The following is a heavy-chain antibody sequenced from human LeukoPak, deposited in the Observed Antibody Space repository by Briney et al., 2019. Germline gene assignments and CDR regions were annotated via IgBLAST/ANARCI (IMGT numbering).Heavy chain of an antibody. J-gene: IGHJ6*02. CDR3: ARESAPATRYYYYYYGMDV. CDR2: INPSGGST. V-gene: IGHV1-46*01. Sequence: ASVKVSCKASGYTSTSYYMHWVRQAPGQGLEWMGIINPSGGSTSYAQKFQGRVTMTRDTSTSTVYMELSSLRSGDTAVYYCARESAPATRYYYYYYGMDVWGQGTTVTVSS. D-gene: IGHD2-15*01. CDR1: GYTSTSYY.